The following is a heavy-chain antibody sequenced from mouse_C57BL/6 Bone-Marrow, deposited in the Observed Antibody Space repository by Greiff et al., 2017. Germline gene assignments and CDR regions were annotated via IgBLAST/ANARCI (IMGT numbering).Heavy chain of an antibody. V-gene: IGHV1-82*01. CDR3: ATITTVVAPYWYFDV. J-gene: IGHJ1*03. CDR2: IYPGDGDT. Sequence: QVQLQQSGAELMKPGASVKISCKASGYAFSSSWMNWVKQRPGKGLEWIGRIYPGDGDTNYNGKFKGKATLTADKSSSTAYMQLSSLTSEDSAVYFCATITTVVAPYWYFDVWGTGTTVTVSS. CDR1: GYAFSSSW. D-gene: IGHD1-1*01.